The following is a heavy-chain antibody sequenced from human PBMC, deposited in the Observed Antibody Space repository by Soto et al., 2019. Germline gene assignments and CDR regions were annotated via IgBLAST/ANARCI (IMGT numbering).Heavy chain of an antibody. D-gene: IGHD3-10*01. J-gene: IGHJ4*02. CDR2: ISSSSSYI. CDR1: GFTFSSYS. CDR3: ARGGGVLLWFGELFPPSFDY. V-gene: IGHV3-21*01. Sequence: EVQLVESGGGLVKPGGSLRLSCAASGFTFSSYSMNWVRQAPGKGLEWVSSISSSSSYIYYADSVKGRFTISRDNAKNSLYLQMNSLRAEDTAVYYCARGGGVLLWFGELFPPSFDYWGQGTLVTVSS.